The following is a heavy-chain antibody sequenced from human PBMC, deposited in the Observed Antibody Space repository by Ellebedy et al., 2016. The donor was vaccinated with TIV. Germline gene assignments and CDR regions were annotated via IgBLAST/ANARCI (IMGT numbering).Heavy chain of an antibody. CDR2: MNTDGSSI. CDR1: GFTFSSYW. D-gene: IGHD2-2*01. V-gene: IGHV3-74*01. Sequence: GESLKISCAASGFTFSSYWMHWVRQAPGKGLVWVSRMNTDGSSISYADSVKGRFTISRDNAKNTLYLQMNSLRAGDTAVYYCARGGLPAAKDFWGQGTLVTVSS. J-gene: IGHJ4*02. CDR3: ARGGLPAAKDF.